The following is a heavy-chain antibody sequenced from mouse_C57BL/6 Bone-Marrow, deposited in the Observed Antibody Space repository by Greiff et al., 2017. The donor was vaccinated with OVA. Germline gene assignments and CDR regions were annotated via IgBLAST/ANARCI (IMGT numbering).Heavy chain of an antibody. CDR3: ARAPATCSIDY. Sequence: QVQLQQPGAELVKPGASVKLSCKASGYTFTSYWMHWVKQRPGQGLEWIGMIHPNSGSTNYNEKFKSKATLTVDKSSSTAYMQLSSLTSEDSAVYYCARAPATCSIDYWGQGTTLTVSS. J-gene: IGHJ2*01. D-gene: IGHD6-1*01. CDR1: GYTFTSYW. V-gene: IGHV1-64*01. CDR2: IHPNSGST.